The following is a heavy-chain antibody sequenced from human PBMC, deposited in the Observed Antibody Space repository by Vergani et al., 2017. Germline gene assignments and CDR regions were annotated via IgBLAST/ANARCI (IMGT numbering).Heavy chain of an antibody. CDR1: GFTFTSHA. D-gene: IGHD5-24*01. J-gene: IGHJ5*01. CDR3: VRGGLATIYNWFDP. V-gene: IGHV3-23*01. CDR2: IPGSGSGP. Sequence: EVQLQESGGGLVKPGGSLRVSCAASGFTFTSHAMNWVRQAPGKGLEWVSGIPGSGSGPYYADSVKGRFTISRDNAKKFIYLQMNSLRADDTAVYYCVRGGLATIYNWFDPWGQGTRVTVSS.